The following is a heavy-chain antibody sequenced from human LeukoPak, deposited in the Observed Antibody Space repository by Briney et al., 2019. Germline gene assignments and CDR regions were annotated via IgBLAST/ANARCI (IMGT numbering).Heavy chain of an antibody. CDR3: ARDLNRLGYCSGGSCYPTGYFDY. J-gene: IGHJ4*02. Sequence: GGSLRLSCAASGFTFSDYYMSWIRQAPGKGLEWVSYISSSGSTIYYADSVKGRFTISRDNAKNSLYLQMNSLRAEDTAVYYCARDLNRLGYCSGGSCYPTGYFDYWGQGTLVSVSS. CDR2: ISSSGSTI. V-gene: IGHV3-11*04. D-gene: IGHD2-15*01. CDR1: GFTFSDYY.